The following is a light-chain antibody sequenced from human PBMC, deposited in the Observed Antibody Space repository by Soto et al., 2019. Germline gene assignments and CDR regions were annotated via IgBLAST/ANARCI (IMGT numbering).Light chain of an antibody. CDR3: QQRSNWPLT. Sequence: EIVLTQSPATLSLSPGERATLSCRASQSLSSNFLAWYQQKPGQPPRLLIYDSSTRATGFPDRFSGSGSGTDFTLTISSLEPEDFAVYYCQQRSNWPLTFGGGTKVEIK. CDR2: DSS. CDR1: QSLSSNF. J-gene: IGKJ4*02. V-gene: IGKV3D-20*02.